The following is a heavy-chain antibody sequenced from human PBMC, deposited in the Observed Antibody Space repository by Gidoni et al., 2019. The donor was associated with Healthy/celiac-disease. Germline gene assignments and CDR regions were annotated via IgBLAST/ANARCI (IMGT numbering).Heavy chain of an antibody. D-gene: IGHD2-21*02. CDR2: IYPGDSDT. V-gene: IGHV5-51*01. CDR1: GYSFNSYR. J-gene: IGHJ5*02. Sequence: EVQLVQSGAEVTKPGASLKISCKGSGYSFNSYRIGWVRQMPGKGLEWMGIIYPGDSDTRYSPSFQGQVTISADKSISTAYLQWSSLKASDTAMYYCARSPDCGGDCYTNWFDPWGQGTLVTVSS. CDR3: ARSPDCGGDCYTNWFDP.